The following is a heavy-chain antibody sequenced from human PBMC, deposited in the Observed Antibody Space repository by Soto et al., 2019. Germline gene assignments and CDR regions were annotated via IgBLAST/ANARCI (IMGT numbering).Heavy chain of an antibody. Sequence: PSETLSLTCAVSGGSISSSNWWSWVRQPPGKGLEWIGEIYHSGSTNYNPSLKSRVTISVDKSKNQFSLKLSSVTAADTAVYYCASSGSSWYLKWFDPWGQGTLVTVSS. CDR2: IYHSGST. D-gene: IGHD6-13*01. V-gene: IGHV4-4*02. J-gene: IGHJ5*02. CDR1: GGSISSSNW. CDR3: ASSGSSWYLKWFDP.